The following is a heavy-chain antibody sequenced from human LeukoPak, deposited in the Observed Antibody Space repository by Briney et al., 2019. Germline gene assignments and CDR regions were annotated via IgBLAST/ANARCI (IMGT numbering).Heavy chain of an antibody. Sequence: PGGSLRLSYAASGFTFSSYAMSWVRRAPGKGLEWVSAISGSGGSTYYADSVKGRFTISRDNSKNTLYLQMNSLRAEDTAVYYCANSGSYFSSYFDYWGQGTLVTVSS. J-gene: IGHJ4*02. V-gene: IGHV3-23*01. CDR2: ISGSGGST. CDR1: GFTFSSYA. CDR3: ANSGSYFSSYFDY. D-gene: IGHD1-26*01.